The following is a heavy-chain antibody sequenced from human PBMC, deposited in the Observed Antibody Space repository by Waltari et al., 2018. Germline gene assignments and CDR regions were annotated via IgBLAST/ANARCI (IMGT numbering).Heavy chain of an antibody. D-gene: IGHD3-16*02. CDR2: IILSGST. J-gene: IGHJ4*02. Sequence: QVQLQQWGAGLLKPSETLSLTCAVYGGSSSGYYWSWIRKPPGKGLGWIGGIILSGSTNYNPSLKGRVTISVDTSKNQFALKLSSVTAADTAVYYCARGDYDYVWGSYRLYYFDYWGQGTLVTVSS. CDR3: ARGDYDYVWGSYRLYYFDY. V-gene: IGHV4-34*01. CDR1: GGSSSGYY.